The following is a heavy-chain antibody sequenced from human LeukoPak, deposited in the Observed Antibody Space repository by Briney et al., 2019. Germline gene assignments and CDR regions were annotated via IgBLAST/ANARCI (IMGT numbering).Heavy chain of an antibody. Sequence: ASVTVSCKASGYTFTSYGISWVRQAPGQGGEGMGWISAYNGSTNYAQKLQGRVTMTTDTSTSTAYMELRSLRSDDTAVYYCARCETGYSSGWFDYWGQGTLVTVSS. J-gene: IGHJ4*02. CDR2: ISAYNGST. CDR1: GYTFTSYG. CDR3: ARCETGYSSGWFDY. V-gene: IGHV1-18*01. D-gene: IGHD6-19*01.